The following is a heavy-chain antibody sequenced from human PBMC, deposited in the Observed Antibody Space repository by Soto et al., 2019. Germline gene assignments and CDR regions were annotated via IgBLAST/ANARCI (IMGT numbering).Heavy chain of an antibody. V-gene: IGHV3-33*08. J-gene: IGHJ4*02. CDR1: GFTFSSYA. CDR3: ARGQVKEAHFDY. CDR2: IWYDGINK. Sequence: PGGSLRLSCAASGFTFSSYAMSWVRQAPGKGLEWVAVIWYDGINKYYADSVKGRFTISRDNSKNTLYLQMNSLRAEDTAVYYCARGQVKEAHFDYWGQGTLVTVSS.